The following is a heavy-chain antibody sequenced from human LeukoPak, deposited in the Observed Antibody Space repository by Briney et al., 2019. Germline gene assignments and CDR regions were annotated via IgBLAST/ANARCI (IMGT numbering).Heavy chain of an antibody. CDR3: ARDTVVIYYYYGMDV. V-gene: IGHV1-18*01. CDR2: ISAYNGNT. Sequence: ASVKVSCKVSGYTLTELSMHWVRQAPGKGLEWMGWISAYNGNTNYAQKLQGRVTMTTDTSTSTAYMELRSLRSDDTAVYYCARDTVVIYYYYGMDVWGQGTTVTVSS. D-gene: IGHD4-23*01. J-gene: IGHJ6*02. CDR1: GYTLTELS.